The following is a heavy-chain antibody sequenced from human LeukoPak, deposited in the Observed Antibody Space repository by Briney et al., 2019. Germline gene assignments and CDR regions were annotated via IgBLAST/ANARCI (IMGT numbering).Heavy chain of an antibody. Sequence: SETLSLTCTVSGGSISSYYWSWIRQPPGKGLEWIGYIYYSGSTNYNPSLKSRVTISVDTSKNQFSLKLGSVTAADTAVYYCARGAQWLRFGKYYLDYWGQGTLVTVSS. V-gene: IGHV4-59*01. CDR3: ARGAQWLRFGKYYLDY. J-gene: IGHJ4*02. D-gene: IGHD5-12*01. CDR2: IYYSGST. CDR1: GGSISSYY.